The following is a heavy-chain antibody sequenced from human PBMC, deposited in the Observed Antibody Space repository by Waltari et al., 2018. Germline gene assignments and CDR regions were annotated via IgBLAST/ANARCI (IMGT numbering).Heavy chain of an antibody. CDR3: ARGNTASLDY. V-gene: IGHV3-53*01. CDR1: GFTVTNYS. Sequence: HLVESGGGLIQPGGSLRLSCAASGFTVTNYSMSWVRQAPGRGLECVSVIYSAVTTYYADSVKGRFTISRDTFRNTLYLQMDNLRPDDTAVYYCARGNTASLDYWGQGTLVTVSS. D-gene: IGHD2-21*02. CDR2: IYSAVTT. J-gene: IGHJ4*02.